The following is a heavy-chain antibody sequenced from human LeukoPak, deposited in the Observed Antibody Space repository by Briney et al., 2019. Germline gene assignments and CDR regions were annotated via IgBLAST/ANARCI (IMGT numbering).Heavy chain of an antibody. CDR1: GFTFSSYS. J-gene: IGHJ4*02. D-gene: IGHD6-13*01. CDR2: ISSSSSYI. V-gene: IGHV3-21*01. Sequence: GGSLRLSCAASGFTFSSYSMNWVRQAPGKGLEWVSSISSSSSYIYYADSVKGRFTISRDNAKNSLYLQMNSLRAEDTAVYYCARVHPVRGSSWTGDYWGQGALVTVSS. CDR3: ARVHPVRGSSWTGDY.